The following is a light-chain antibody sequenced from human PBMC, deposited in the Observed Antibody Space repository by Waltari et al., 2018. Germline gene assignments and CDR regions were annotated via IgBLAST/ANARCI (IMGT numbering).Light chain of an antibody. CDR1: GSNIGINT. J-gene: IGLJ1*01. Sequence: QPVLLHPPSAPGTPGQRVPISCSGSGSNIGINTVNCPQQPQGTAPNLLIYNDNQRPSGVPDLFSGSKSGSSASLAISGLQSDDEANYYCAAWDDSLNGLSFGTGTRVTVL. V-gene: IGLV1-44*01. CDR3: AAWDDSLNGLS. CDR2: NDN.